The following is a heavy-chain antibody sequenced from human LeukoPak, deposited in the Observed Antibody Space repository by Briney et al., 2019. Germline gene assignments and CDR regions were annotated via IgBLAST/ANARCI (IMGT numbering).Heavy chain of an antibody. CDR3: ARDRYSYGY. J-gene: IGHJ4*02. D-gene: IGHD5-18*01. CDR2: IYYSGST. V-gene: IGHV4-59*12. CDR1: GGSISSYY. Sequence: SETLSLTCTVSGGSISSYYWSWIRQPPGKGLEWIGYIYYSGSTNYNPSLKSRVTISVDTSKNQFSLKLSSVTAADAAVYYCARDRYSYGYWGQGTLVTVSS.